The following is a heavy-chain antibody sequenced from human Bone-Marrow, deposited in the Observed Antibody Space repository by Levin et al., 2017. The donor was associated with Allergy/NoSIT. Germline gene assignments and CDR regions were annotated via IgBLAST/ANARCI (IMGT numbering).Heavy chain of an antibody. J-gene: IGHJ4*02. Sequence: RSGGSLRLSCAASGFTFSSYAMHWVRQAPGKGLEWVAVISYDGSNKYYADSVKGRFTISRDNSKNTLYLQMNSLRAEDTAVYYCARDLGAAAFDYWGQGTLVTVSS. D-gene: IGHD6-13*01. CDR2: ISYDGSNK. V-gene: IGHV3-30*04. CDR3: ARDLGAAAFDY. CDR1: GFTFSSYA.